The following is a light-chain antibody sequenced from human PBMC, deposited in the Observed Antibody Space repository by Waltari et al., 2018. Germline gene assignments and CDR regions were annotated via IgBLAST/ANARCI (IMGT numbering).Light chain of an antibody. J-gene: IGLJ3*02. Sequence: QTVVTQEPSFSVSPGGTVTLTCGLSSASVSTSYYPSRYQQTPGHTPRTLIYSTNTRSSGVPDRFSGSILGNKAALTITGAQADDESDYYCVLYMGSGISVFGGGTKLTVL. CDR1: SASVSTSYY. V-gene: IGLV8-61*01. CDR2: STN. CDR3: VLYMGSGISV.